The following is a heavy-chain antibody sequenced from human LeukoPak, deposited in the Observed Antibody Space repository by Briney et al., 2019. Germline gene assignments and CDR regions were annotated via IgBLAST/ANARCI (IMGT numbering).Heavy chain of an antibody. J-gene: IGHJ3*02. D-gene: IGHD3-3*01. CDR2: ISWNSGSI. CDR3: ATSPDRFLSDAFDI. CDR1: GFTFDDYA. V-gene: IGHV3-9*03. Sequence: SLRLSCAASGFTFDDYAMHWVRQAPGKGLEWVSGISWNSGSIGYADSVKGRFTISRDNAKNSLYLQMNSLRAEDMALYYCATSPDRFLSDAFDIWGQGTTVTVSS.